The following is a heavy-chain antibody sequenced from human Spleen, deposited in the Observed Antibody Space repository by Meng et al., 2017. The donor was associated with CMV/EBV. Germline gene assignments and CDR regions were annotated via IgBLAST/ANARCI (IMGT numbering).Heavy chain of an antibody. J-gene: IGHJ5*02. Sequence: GGSLRLSCAASGFTFSSYAMHWVRQAPGKGLEWVAVISYDGSNKYYADSVKGRFIISRDNSNNILYLQMNSLRADDTAVYYCAKWGDDRKTGPWGQGTLVTVSS. V-gene: IGHV3-30*18. CDR3: AKWGDDRKTGP. CDR2: ISYDGSNK. D-gene: IGHD3-16*01. CDR1: GFTFSSYA.